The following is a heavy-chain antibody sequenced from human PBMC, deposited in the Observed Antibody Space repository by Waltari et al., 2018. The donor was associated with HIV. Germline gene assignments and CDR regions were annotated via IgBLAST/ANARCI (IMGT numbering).Heavy chain of an antibody. J-gene: IGHJ4*02. Sequence: EVQLVESGGGLVQPGRSLRLSCAASGFTFDDYAMHWVRQAPGKGVEGVSGIRWNSGSIGYADSVKGRFTISRDNAKNSLYLQMNSLRAEDTALYYCAKDLAPYGSHGWSLDYWGQGTLVTVSS. CDR3: AKDLAPYGSHGWSLDY. CDR2: IRWNSGSI. V-gene: IGHV3-9*01. D-gene: IGHD6-19*01. CDR1: GFTFDDYA.